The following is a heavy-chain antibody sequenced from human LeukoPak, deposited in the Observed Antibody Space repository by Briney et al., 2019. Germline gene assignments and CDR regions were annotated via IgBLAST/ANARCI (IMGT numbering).Heavy chain of an antibody. CDR3: AKEVVVITTYLGAFDI. J-gene: IGHJ4*02. Sequence: ASVKVSCKVSGYTLTELSMHWVRQAPGKGLEWMGGFDPEDGETIYAQKFQGRVTMTEDTSTDTAYMELSSLRSEDTAVYYCAKEVVVITTYLGAFDIWGQGTLVTVSS. D-gene: IGHD3-22*01. V-gene: IGHV1-24*01. CDR2: FDPEDGET. CDR1: GYTLTELS.